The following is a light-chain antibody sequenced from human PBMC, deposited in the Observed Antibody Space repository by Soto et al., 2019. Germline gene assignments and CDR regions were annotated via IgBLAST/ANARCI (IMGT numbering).Light chain of an antibody. CDR2: GVS. V-gene: IGKV3-20*01. CDR3: QQYGTSPLT. CDR1: QSVGSTY. Sequence: EIVLTQSPGPLSLSPGERATLSCRASQSVGSTYLAWYQQKPGQAPKLLIYGVSSRATGIPDRFSGSGSGTDFTLTISRLEPEDFAVYYCQQYGTSPLTFGPGTKVDI. J-gene: IGKJ3*01.